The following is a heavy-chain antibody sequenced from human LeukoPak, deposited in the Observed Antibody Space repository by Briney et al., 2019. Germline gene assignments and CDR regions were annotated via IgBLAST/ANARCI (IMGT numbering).Heavy chain of an antibody. V-gene: IGHV1-69*04. CDR3: ARESIVVVTAPPYDYYYYMDV. CDR1: GGTFSSYT. CDR2: IIPILGIA. Sequence: SVKVSCKASGGTFSSYTISWVRQAPGQGLEWMGRIIPILGIANYAQKFQGRVTITADKSTSTAYMELSSLRSEDTAVYYCARESIVVVTAPPYDYYYYMDVWGKGTTVTVSS. J-gene: IGHJ6*03. D-gene: IGHD2-21*02.